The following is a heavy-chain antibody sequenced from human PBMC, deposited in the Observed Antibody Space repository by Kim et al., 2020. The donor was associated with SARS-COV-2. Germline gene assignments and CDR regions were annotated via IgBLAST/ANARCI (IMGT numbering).Heavy chain of an antibody. CDR1: GYNFTKYA. CDR2: INTNTGNP. V-gene: IGHV7-4-1*02. CDR3: ARLNAYGSGPYYYPDGLDI. D-gene: IGHD3-10*01. J-gene: IGHJ3*02. Sequence: ASVKVSCKASGYNFTKYAMNWVRQAPGQGLEWMGWINTNTGNPMYAQGFTGRFVFSLDTSVSTAYLQISSLKAEDSAFYYCARLNAYGSGPYYYPDGLDIWGQGTMVTVSS.